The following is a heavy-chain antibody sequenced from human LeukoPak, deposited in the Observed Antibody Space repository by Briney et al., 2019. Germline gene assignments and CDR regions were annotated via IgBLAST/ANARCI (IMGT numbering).Heavy chain of an antibody. D-gene: IGHD3-22*01. V-gene: IGHV3-74*01. CDR1: GFTFSNYW. CDR3: AKPPGDSSGYPDY. CDR2: INNDGTSA. Sequence: GGSLRLSCAASGFTFSNYWMHWVRHSPGKGLEWVSRINNDGTSATYADSVKGRFTISRDNSKNTLYLQMNSLRAEDTAVYYCAKPPGDSSGYPDYWGQGTLVTVSS. J-gene: IGHJ4*02.